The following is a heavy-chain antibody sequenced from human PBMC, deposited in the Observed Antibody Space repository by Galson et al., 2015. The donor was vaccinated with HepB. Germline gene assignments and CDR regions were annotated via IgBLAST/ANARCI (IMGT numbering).Heavy chain of an antibody. J-gene: IGHJ3*02. CDR3: ARAFSGYYAFDI. V-gene: IGHV4-30-4*01. CDR2: IYYSGST. CDR1: GGSISSGDYY. D-gene: IGHD3-22*01. Sequence: TLSLTCTVSGGSISSGDYYWSWIRQPPGKGLEWIGYIYYSGSTYYNPSLKSRVTISVDTSKNQFSLKLSSVTAADTAVYYCARAFSGYYAFDIWGQGTMVTVSS.